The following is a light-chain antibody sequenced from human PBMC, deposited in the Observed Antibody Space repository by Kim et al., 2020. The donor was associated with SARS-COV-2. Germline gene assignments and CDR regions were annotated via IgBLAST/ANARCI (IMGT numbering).Light chain of an antibody. CDR2: WAS. Sequence: DIVMTQSPDPLAVSLGERATINCKSSQSVLYSSNNKNYLAWYQQKPGQPPKLLIYWASTRESGVPDRFSGSGSGTDFTLTISSLEAEDVAIYYCQEHFSTPPWTFGQGTKVDIK. CDR1: QSVLYSSNNKNY. CDR3: QEHFSTPPWT. J-gene: IGKJ1*01. V-gene: IGKV4-1*01.